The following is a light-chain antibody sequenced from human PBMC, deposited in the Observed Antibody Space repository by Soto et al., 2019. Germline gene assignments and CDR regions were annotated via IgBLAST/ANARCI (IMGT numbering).Light chain of an antibody. CDR2: VAS. CDR1: QSISTY. CDR3: QQSYSXPGT. J-gene: IGKJ4*01. V-gene: IGKV1-39*01. Sequence: DIQMTQSPSSLSASVGDRVTITCRASQSISTYLSWYQQKPGKAPNLLIYVASSLQSGVPSRFSGSGSGTDFTLTIXXXXXXDFAIYYCQQSYSXPGTFGG.